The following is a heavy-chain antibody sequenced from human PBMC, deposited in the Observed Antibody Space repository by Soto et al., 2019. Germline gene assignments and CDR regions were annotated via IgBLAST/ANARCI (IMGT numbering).Heavy chain of an antibody. Sequence: SVKVSCKASGGTFSSYAISWVRQAPGQGLEWMGGIIPIFGTANYAQKFQGRVTITADESTSTAYMELSSLRSEDTAVYYCARAGSVIRPNDAFDIWGQGTMVTVSS. CDR2: IIPIFGTA. V-gene: IGHV1-69*13. D-gene: IGHD3-3*01. CDR1: GGTFSSYA. CDR3: ARAGSVIRPNDAFDI. J-gene: IGHJ3*02.